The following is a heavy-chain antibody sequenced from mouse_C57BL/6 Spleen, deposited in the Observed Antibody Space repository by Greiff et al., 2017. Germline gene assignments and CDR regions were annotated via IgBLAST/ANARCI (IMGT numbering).Heavy chain of an antibody. Sequence: EVKLMESGGGLVKPGGSLKLSCAASGFTFSDYGMHWVRQAPEKGLEWVAYISSGSSTIYYADTVKGRFTISRDNTKNTLYMQMTSLRSEDTAMSYCAGGGFTAVVGVDYWGQGTTLTVSS. J-gene: IGHJ2*01. CDR2: ISSGSSTI. CDR3: AGGGFTAVVGVDY. D-gene: IGHD1-1*01. CDR1: GFTFSDYG. V-gene: IGHV5-17*01.